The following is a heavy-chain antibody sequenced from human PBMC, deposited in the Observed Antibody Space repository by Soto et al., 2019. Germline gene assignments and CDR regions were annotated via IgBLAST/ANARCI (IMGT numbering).Heavy chain of an antibody. CDR2: IWYDGDNK. J-gene: IGHJ4*02. V-gene: IGHV3-33*01. D-gene: IGHD2-15*01. CDR3: VRAYCSGGICHASSY. CDR1: GCIFETFA. Sequence: GGSLRLSCAASGCIFETFAMQWVRQAPGQGLDWVAVIWYDGDNKYYADSVKGRFTISRDNSGNTLYLQMDSLRAEDTAVYYCVRAYCSGGICHASSYWALRTLVLGSA.